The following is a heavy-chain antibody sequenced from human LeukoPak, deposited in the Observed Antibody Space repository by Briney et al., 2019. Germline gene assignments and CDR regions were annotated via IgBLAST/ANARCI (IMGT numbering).Heavy chain of an antibody. V-gene: IGHV1-2*02. D-gene: IGHD6-13*01. CDR2: INPNSGGT. Sequence: ASVKVSCKASGYTFTGYYMHWVRQAPGQGLEWMGWINPNSGGTNYAQKFQGRVTMTRDTSISTAYMELSRLRSDDTAVYYCARDRGSYSSSWLYYYYYYMDVWGKGTTVTISS. CDR1: GYTFTGYY. CDR3: ARDRGSYSSSWLYYYYYYMDV. J-gene: IGHJ6*03.